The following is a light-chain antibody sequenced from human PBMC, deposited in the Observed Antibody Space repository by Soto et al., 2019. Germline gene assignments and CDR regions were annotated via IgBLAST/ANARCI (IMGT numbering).Light chain of an antibody. CDR2: DVN. V-gene: IGLV2-14*03. CDR1: SSDIGAYNF. CDR3: TSWTTSTTMI. J-gene: IGLJ2*01. Sequence: QSVLPQPASLYGSPGQSITISCTGTSSDIGAYNFVSWYQQHPGKAPKLMLYDVNIRPSGVSNRFSGSKSGNTASLTISGLQAEDEADYYCTSWTTSTTMIFGGGTKVTVL.